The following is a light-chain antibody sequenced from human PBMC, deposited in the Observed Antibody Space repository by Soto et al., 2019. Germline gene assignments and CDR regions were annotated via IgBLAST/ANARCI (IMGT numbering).Light chain of an antibody. CDR1: SSEIGGYSA. J-gene: IGLJ1*01. CDR3: GSYASGGAYV. V-gene: IGLV2-14*01. CDR2: DVS. Sequence: THPASGTEWHGRSITICCTGTSSEIGGYSAVSWYKPHPGKAPKLMIYDVSNRPSGASDRFSGSKSGNTASLTISGLQAEDEADYYCGSYASGGAYVFGTGTKVTVL.